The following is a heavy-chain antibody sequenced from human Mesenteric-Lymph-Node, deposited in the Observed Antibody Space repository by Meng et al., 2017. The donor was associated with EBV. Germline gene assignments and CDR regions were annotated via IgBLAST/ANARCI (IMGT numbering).Heavy chain of an antibody. V-gene: IGHV4-4*02. Sequence: NESGPGLVKHSGILSRTCEVSGGSITISNWCSWCRPPSRNGMELIGEILHGGSAKYHTSLNIRVTISVDKYKNNFCLRLSSVTAADPAVYYCVRTVVVMTEEALDHWGQGTLVTVSS. D-gene: IGHD3-22*01. J-gene: IGHJ4*02. CDR1: GGSITISNW. CDR2: ILHGGSA. CDR3: VRTVVVMTEEALDH.